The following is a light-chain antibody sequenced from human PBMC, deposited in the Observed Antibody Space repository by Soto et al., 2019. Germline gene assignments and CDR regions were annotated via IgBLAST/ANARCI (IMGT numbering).Light chain of an antibody. Sequence: VLTQSPATLSLSPGERATLSCRASQSVSSYLAWYQQKPGQPPRLLIYDASTRATGVPARFGGSGSGTEFTLTISSLEPEDSAVYYCQQRHMWPITFGQGTLLE. CDR2: DAS. CDR3: QQRHMWPIT. J-gene: IGKJ5*01. V-gene: IGKV3-11*01. CDR1: QSVSSY.